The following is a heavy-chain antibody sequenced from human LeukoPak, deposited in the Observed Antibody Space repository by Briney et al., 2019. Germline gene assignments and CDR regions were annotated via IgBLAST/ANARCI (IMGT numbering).Heavy chain of an antibody. D-gene: IGHD3-10*01. CDR2: INPNSGGT. J-gene: IGHJ4*02. V-gene: IGHV1-2*02. CDR1: GYTFTRYY. Sequence: AASVKVSCKASGYTFTRYYVNWVRQAPGQGLEWMGWINPNSGGTNYAQKFQGRVTMTRDTSITTVYMELSRLRSDETAVFYCASFEVGAWGQGTLVTVSS. CDR3: ASFEVGA.